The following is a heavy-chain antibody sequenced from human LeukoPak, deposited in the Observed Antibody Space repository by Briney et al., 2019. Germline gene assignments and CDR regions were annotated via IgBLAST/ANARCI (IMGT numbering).Heavy chain of an antibody. D-gene: IGHD4-23*01. Sequence: PGRSLRLSCAASGFTFSSYGMHWVRQAPGKGLEWVAFIRYDGSNKYYADSVKGRFTISRDNSKNTLYLQMDSLRVEDTAVYYCARGRTTVVTLGGYWGQGTLVTVSS. CDR3: ARGRTTVVTLGGY. J-gene: IGHJ4*02. V-gene: IGHV3-30*02. CDR2: IRYDGSNK. CDR1: GFTFSSYG.